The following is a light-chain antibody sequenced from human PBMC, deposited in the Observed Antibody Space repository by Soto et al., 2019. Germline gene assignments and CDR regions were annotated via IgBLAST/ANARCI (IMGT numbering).Light chain of an antibody. V-gene: IGKV3-15*01. Sequence: EVVMTQSPATLYVSPGERVTLSCRASQAVGYNLAWYQHKPGQAPRLLIYGASTRVTGIPTRFSGSGSGTEFTLTISSLQSEDFAIYYCQQSYTFGQGPKLEIK. CDR3: QQSYT. CDR2: GAS. CDR1: QAVGYN. J-gene: IGKJ2*01.